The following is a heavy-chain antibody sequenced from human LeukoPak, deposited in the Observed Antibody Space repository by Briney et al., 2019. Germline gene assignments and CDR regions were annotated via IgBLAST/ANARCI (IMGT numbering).Heavy chain of an antibody. CDR3: ARERWEGGSFVMGFDY. J-gene: IGHJ4*02. Sequence: TGGSLRLSCAASGITVSDNYMTWVRQAPGKGLEWVSVFYPGGSKYYARSVKGRFAISRDNSNDMLYLQMNGLGVEDTAVYYCARERWEGGSFVMGFDYWGQGALVTVSS. CDR1: GITVSDNY. V-gene: IGHV3-53*01. CDR2: FYPGGSK. D-gene: IGHD1-26*01.